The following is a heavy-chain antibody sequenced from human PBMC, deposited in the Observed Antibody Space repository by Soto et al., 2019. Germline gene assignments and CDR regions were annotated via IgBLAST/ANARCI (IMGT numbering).Heavy chain of an antibody. V-gene: IGHV3-30-3*01. Sequence: GGSLRLSCAASGFTFSSYAMHWVRQAPGKGLEWVAVISYDGSNKYYADSVKGRFTISRDNSKNTLYLQMNSLRAEDTAVYYCASLQQLPPPLFDYWGQGTLVTVSS. CDR1: GFTFSSYA. J-gene: IGHJ4*02. D-gene: IGHD6-13*01. CDR2: ISYDGSNK. CDR3: ASLQQLPPPLFDY.